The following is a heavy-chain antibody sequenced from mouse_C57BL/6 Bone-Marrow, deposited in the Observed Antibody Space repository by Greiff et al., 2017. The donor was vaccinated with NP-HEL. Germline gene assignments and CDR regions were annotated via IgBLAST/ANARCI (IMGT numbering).Heavy chain of an antibody. CDR3: ARGEEPAWFAY. Sequence: EVQLQQSGPVLVKPGASVKMSCKASGYTFTDYYMNWVKQSHGKSLEWIGVINPYNGGTSYNQKFKGKATLTVDKSSSTAYMELNSLTSEDSAVYYCARGEEPAWFAYWGQGTLVTVSA. J-gene: IGHJ3*01. CDR2: INPYNGGT. V-gene: IGHV1-19*01. CDR1: GYTFTDYY.